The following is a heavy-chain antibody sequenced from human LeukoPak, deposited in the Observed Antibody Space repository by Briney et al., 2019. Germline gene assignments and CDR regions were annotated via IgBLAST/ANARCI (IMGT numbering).Heavy chain of an antibody. CDR2: ISSSGSTI. CDR3: ARGAPTSAYCSSTSCYYFDY. D-gene: IGHD2-2*01. CDR1: GFTFSDYY. J-gene: IGHJ4*02. V-gene: IGHV3-11*01. Sequence: PGGSLRLSCAASGFTFSDYYISWIRQAPGKGLEWVSYISSSGSTIYYADSVRGRFTISRDNAKNSLYLQMNSLRAEDTAVYYCARGAPTSAYCSSTSCYYFDYWGQGTLVTVSS.